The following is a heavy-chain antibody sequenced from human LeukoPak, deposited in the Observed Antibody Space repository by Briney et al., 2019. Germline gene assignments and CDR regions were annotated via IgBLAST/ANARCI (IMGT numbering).Heavy chain of an antibody. V-gene: IGHV1-2*02. CDR1: GGTFSSYA. CDR3: ARGDDFWSGPTPFDY. CDR2: INPNSGGT. J-gene: IGHJ4*02. Sequence: ASVKVSCKASGGTFSSYAISWVRQAPGQGLEWMGWINPNSGGTNYAQKFQGRVTMTRDTSISTAYMELSRLRSDDTAVYYCARGDDFWSGPTPFDYWGQGTLVTVSS. D-gene: IGHD3-3*01.